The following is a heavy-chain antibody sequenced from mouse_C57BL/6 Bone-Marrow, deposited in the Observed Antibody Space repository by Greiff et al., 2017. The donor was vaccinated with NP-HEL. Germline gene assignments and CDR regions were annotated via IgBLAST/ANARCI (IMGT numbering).Heavy chain of an antibody. CDR1: GYSITSGYY. V-gene: IGHV3-6*01. CDR3: AVTTVVAPYYYAMDY. D-gene: IGHD1-1*01. CDR2: ISYDGSN. J-gene: IGHJ4*01. Sequence: EVQLQESGPGLVKPSQSLSLTCSVTGYSITSGYYWNWIRQFPGNKLEWMGYISYDGSNNYKPSLKNRISITRDTSKNQFFLKLNSVTTEDTATYYCAVTTVVAPYYYAMDYWGQGTSVTVSS.